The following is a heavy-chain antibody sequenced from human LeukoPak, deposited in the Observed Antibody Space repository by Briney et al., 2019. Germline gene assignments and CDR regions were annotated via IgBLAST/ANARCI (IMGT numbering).Heavy chain of an antibody. D-gene: IGHD3-22*01. J-gene: IGHJ6*02. Sequence: ASVKVSCKASGYTFTSYDINWVRQATGQGLEWMGWMNPNSGNTGYAQKFQGRVTMTRNTSISTAYMELSSLRSEDTAVYYCARRSNYYDSSGFLLWYYYGMDVWGQGTTVTVSS. CDR2: MNPNSGNT. CDR1: GYTFTSYD. V-gene: IGHV1-8*01. CDR3: ARRSNYYDSSGFLLWYYYGMDV.